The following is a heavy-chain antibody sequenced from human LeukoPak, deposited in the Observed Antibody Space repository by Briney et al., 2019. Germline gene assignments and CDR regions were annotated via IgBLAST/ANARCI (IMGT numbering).Heavy chain of an antibody. CDR2: ISSSSSSFM. CDR1: GFTFSTYS. V-gene: IGHV3-21*01. Sequence: GGSLRLSCAASGFTFSTYSLNWVRQAPGKGLEWVSSISSSSSSFMYYADSVKGRFTISRDNAKNALYLQMNSLRAEDTAVYYCVRVDHSLGKTYFDYWGQGTLVTVSS. CDR3: VRVDHSLGKTYFDY. J-gene: IGHJ4*02. D-gene: IGHD2-21*01.